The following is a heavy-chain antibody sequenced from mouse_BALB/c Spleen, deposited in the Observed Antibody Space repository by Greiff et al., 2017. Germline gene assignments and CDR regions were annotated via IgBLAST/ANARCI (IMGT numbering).Heavy chain of an antibody. D-gene: IGHD2-4*01. V-gene: IGHV2-2*02. CDR3: ARKEDYDLYYAMDY. Sequence: VKLMESGPGLVQPSQSLSITCTVSGFSLTSYGVHWVRQSPGKGLEWLGVIWSGGSTDYNAAFISRLSISKDNSKSQVFFKMNSLQANDTAIYYCARKEDYDLYYAMDYWGQGTSVTVSS. J-gene: IGHJ4*01. CDR1: GFSLTSYG. CDR2: IWSGGST.